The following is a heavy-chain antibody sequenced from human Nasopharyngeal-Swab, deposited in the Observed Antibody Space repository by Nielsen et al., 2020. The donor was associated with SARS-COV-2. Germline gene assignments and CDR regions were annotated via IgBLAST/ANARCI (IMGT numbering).Heavy chain of an antibody. J-gene: IGHJ4*02. CDR1: GYTLTELS. Sequence: ASVKVSCKVSGYTLTELSMHWVRQAPGKGLEWMGGFDPEDGETIYAQKFQGRVTMTEDTSTDTAYMELSSLRSEDTAVYYCATSYAIFGVVTPFDYWGQGTLATVSS. D-gene: IGHD3-3*01. CDR2: FDPEDGET. V-gene: IGHV1-24*01. CDR3: ATSYAIFGVVTPFDY.